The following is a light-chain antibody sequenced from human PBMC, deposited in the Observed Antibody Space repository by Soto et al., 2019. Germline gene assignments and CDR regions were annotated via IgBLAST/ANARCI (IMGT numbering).Light chain of an antibody. Sequence: QSVLTQPPSASGSLGQSVTISCTGTASDVGVYNYVSWYQQHPGKAPKLMIYEVTKRPSGVPDRFSGSKSGNTASLTVSGIQAEDEAHYYCSSYAASRTLYVFGTGTKVTV. CDR2: EVT. CDR3: SSYAASRTLYV. CDR1: ASDVGVYNY. J-gene: IGLJ1*01. V-gene: IGLV2-8*01.